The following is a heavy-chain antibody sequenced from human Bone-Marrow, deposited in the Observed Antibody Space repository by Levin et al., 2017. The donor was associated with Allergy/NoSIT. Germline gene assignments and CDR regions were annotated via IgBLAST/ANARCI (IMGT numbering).Heavy chain of an antibody. CDR1: GDSLTTYW. D-gene: IGHD1-26*01. CDR3: ARSKGGWERGAFDV. CDR2: IYPLDSDT. J-gene: IGHJ3*01. Sequence: GESLKISCKGSGDSLTTYWIAWVRQMPGRGLEWMGIIYPLDSDTRYSPSFQGRVTISADRSINTAYLHWSSLEASDIAIYYCARSKGGWERGAFDVWGQGTMVTVAS. V-gene: IGHV5-51*01.